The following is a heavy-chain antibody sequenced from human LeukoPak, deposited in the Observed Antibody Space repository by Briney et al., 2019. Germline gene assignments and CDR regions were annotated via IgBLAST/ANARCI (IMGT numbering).Heavy chain of an antibody. V-gene: IGHV1-18*01. CDR3: VRDVQLGNFDY. CDR1: GYTFTSDG. CDR2: IRTNDGAT. J-gene: IGHJ4*02. D-gene: IGHD6-13*01. Sequence: ASVKVSCKASGYTFTSDGISWVRQAPGQGLEWMGWIRTNDGATNYASKLQGRVTVTTDTSTSTAYMELRSLRSDDTALYYCVRDVQLGNFDYWGQGTLVTVSS.